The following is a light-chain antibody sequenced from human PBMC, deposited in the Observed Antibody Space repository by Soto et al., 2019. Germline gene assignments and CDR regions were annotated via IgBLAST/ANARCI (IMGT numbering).Light chain of an antibody. CDR1: QASNNW. Sequence: DIQMTQSPSSVSASVGDTVTITCRASQASNNWLAWYQQKPGKAPNLLIYAGFTLQSEVPSRFSGSGSGSDFTLTIHSLQPDDFATYYCQQANSFPLTFGGGTKVEFK. CDR3: QQANSFPLT. J-gene: IGKJ4*01. V-gene: IGKV1-12*01. CDR2: AGF.